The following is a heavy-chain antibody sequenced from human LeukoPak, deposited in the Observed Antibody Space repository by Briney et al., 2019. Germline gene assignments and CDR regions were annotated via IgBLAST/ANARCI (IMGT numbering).Heavy chain of an antibody. CDR3: ARSEGGWYFDS. Sequence: PSETLSLTCAVYGGSFSGYYWSWIRQPPGKGLEWIGEINHSGSTNYNPSLKSRVTISVDTSKNQFSLKLSSVTAADTAVYYCARSEGGWYFDSWGQGTLVTVSS. CDR2: INHSGST. V-gene: IGHV4-34*01. D-gene: IGHD6-19*01. J-gene: IGHJ4*02. CDR1: GGSFSGYY.